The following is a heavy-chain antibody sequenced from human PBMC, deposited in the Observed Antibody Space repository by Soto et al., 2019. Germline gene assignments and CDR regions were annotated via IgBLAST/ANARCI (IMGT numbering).Heavy chain of an antibody. V-gene: IGHV4-59*01. J-gene: IGHJ5*02. CDR2: IYYSGST. Sequence: SETLSLTCTVSGGSISSYYWSWIRQPPGKGLEWIGYIYYSGSTNYNPSLKSRVTISVDTSKNQFSLKLSSVTAADTAVYYCAGKSGYGDYYNWFDPWGQGTLVTVSS. CDR3: AGKSGYGDYYNWFDP. D-gene: IGHD4-17*01. CDR1: GGSISSYY.